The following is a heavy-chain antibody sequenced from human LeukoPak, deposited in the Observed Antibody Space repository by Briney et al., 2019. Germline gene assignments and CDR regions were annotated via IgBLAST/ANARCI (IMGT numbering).Heavy chain of an antibody. CDR3: ARGVATSNYYYHYMDV. CDR1: GGSISSYY. J-gene: IGHJ6*03. V-gene: IGHV4-59*12. CDR2: IYYSGST. Sequence: PSETLSLTCTVSGGSISSYYWSWIRQPPGKGLEWIGYIYYSGSTYYNPSLKSRVTISVDTSKNQFSLKLSSVTAADTAVYYCARGVATSNYYYHYMDVWGKGTTVTVSS. D-gene: IGHD5-12*01.